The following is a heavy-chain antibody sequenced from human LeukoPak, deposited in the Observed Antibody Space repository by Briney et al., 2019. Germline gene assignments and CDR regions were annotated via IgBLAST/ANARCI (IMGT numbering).Heavy chain of an antibody. V-gene: IGHV3-74*01. J-gene: IGHJ5*02. CDR2: LGTDGTYT. D-gene: IGHD4-11*01. Sequence: GGSLRPSCAASGFNLRDYWMHWVRQAPGKGLEWVSRLGTDGTYTNYADSVTGRFTISRDNAKNTLYLQMDSLRAEDTSFYYCVRDPSNSGNWFDLWGQGTLVTVSS. CDR3: VRDPSNSGNWFDL. CDR1: GFNLRDYW.